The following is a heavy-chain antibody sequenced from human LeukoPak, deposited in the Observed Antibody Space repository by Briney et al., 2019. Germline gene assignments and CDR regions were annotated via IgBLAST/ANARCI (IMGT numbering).Heavy chain of an antibody. CDR3: ARGRNDFWSGSGPDY. Sequence: ASVKVSCKASGGTFSSYAISWVRPAPGQGLEWMRGIIPIFGTANYAQKFQGRVTITTDESTSTAYMELSSLRSEDTAVYYCARGRNDFWSGSGPDYWGQGTLVTVSS. CDR1: GGTFSSYA. D-gene: IGHD3-3*01. V-gene: IGHV1-69*05. CDR2: IIPIFGTA. J-gene: IGHJ4*02.